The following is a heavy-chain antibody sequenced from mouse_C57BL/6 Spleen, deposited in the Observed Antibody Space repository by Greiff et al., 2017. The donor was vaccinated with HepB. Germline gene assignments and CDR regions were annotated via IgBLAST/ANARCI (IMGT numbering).Heavy chain of an antibody. CDR2: INPSSGYT. D-gene: IGHD2-4*01. CDR1: GYTFTSYT. V-gene: IGHV1-4*01. J-gene: IGHJ2*01. CDR3: ARYDYDGDFDY. Sequence: VKLQQSGAELARPGASVKMSCKASGYTFTSYTMHWVKQRPGQGLEWIGYINPSSGYTKYNQKFKDKATLTADKSSSTAYMQLSSLTSEDSAVYYCARYDYDGDFDYWGQGTTLTVSS.